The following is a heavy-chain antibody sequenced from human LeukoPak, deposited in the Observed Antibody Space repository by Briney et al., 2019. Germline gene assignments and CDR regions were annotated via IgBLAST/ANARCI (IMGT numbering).Heavy chain of an antibody. Sequence: PGGSLRLSCAASGFTVSSYSMNWVRQAPGKGLEWVSYISSSSSTIYYADSVKGRFTISRDNAKNSLYLQMNSLGAEDTAVYYCARDPLYPAAILEHFDYWGQGTLVTVSS. CDR1: GFTVSSYS. D-gene: IGHD2-2*02. CDR2: ISSSSSTI. V-gene: IGHV3-48*04. CDR3: ARDPLYPAAILEHFDY. J-gene: IGHJ4*02.